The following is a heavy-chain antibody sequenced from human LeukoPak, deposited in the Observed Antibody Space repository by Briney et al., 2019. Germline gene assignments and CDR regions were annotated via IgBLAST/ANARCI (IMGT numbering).Heavy chain of an antibody. D-gene: IGHD3-3*01. V-gene: IGHV3-21*01. CDR1: GFTFSSYW. J-gene: IGHJ4*02. Sequence: PGGSLRLSCAASGFTFSSYWMHWVRQAPGKGLEWVSSISSSSSYIYYADSVKGRFTISRDNAKNSLYLQMNSLRAEDTAVYYCARDPHSGSAYYDFWSGYYTGKELDYWSQGTLVTVSS. CDR2: ISSSSSYI. CDR3: ARDPHSGSAYYDFWSGYYTGKELDY.